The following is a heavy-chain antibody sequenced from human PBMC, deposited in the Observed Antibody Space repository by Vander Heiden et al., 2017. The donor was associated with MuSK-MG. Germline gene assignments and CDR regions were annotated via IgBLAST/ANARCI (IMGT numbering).Heavy chain of an antibody. J-gene: IGHJ6*03. V-gene: IGHV3-21*01. CDR2: ISSSSSYI. Sequence: EVQLVESGGGLVKPGGSLRLSCAASGFPFSSYSMNWVRQAPGKGLEWVSSISSSSSYIYYADSVKGRFTISRDNAKNSLYLQMNSLRAEDTAVYYCARDSIGYCSGGSCEYYYYYMDVWGKGTTVTVSS. D-gene: IGHD2-15*01. CDR3: ARDSIGYCSGGSCEYYYYYMDV. CDR1: GFPFSSYS.